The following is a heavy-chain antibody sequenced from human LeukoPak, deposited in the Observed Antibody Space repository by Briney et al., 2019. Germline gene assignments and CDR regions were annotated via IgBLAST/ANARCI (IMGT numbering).Heavy chain of an antibody. V-gene: IGHV4-39*01. Sequence: SETLSLTCTVSAGFIRTSDYYSAWIRQPPGRGLEWIGTIHYSGSTFYKPPLKSRLTVSADTSRNQFYMKLSSVTAADTAVYYCARASGVLPSFEWANWFDTWGQGSLVTVSS. CDR1: AGFIRTSDYY. CDR3: ARASGVLPSFEWANWFDT. CDR2: IHYSGST. D-gene: IGHD3-9*01. J-gene: IGHJ5*02.